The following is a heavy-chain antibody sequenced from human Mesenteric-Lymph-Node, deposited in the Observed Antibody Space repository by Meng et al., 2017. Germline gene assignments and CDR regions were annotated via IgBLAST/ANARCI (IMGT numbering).Heavy chain of an antibody. Sequence: ESLKISCAASGFTFSDYYMSWIRQPPGKGLEWIGSIYYSGSTYYNPSLKSRVTISVDTSKNQFSLKLSSVTAADTAVYYCARDAPYGDRSYFDYWGQGTLVTVSS. V-gene: IGHV4-38-2*02. CDR2: IYYSGST. J-gene: IGHJ4*02. CDR3: ARDAPYGDRSYFDY. D-gene: IGHD4-17*01. CDR1: GFTFSDYY.